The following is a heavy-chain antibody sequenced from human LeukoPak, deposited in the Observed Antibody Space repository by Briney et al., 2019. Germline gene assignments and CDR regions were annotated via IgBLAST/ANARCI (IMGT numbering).Heavy chain of an antibody. J-gene: IGHJ4*02. CDR2: IYWDDDK. D-gene: IGHD4-17*01. CDR1: GFSLSTSGVG. Sequence: SGPTLVKPTQTLTLTCTFSGFSLSTSGVGVGWIRQPPGKALEWLALIYWDDDKRYSPSLKSGLTITKDTSKNQVVLTMTNMDPVDTATYYCAHSLLTTVTTFPFDYWGQGTLVTVSS. V-gene: IGHV2-5*02. CDR3: AHSLLTTVTTFPFDY.